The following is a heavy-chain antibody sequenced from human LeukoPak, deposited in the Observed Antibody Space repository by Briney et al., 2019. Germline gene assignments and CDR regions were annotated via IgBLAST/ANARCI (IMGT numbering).Heavy chain of an antibody. J-gene: IGHJ6*03. Sequence: GGSLRLSCAASGFTLRSYAMSWVRQAPGKGLEWVSTISGSGGNTYYADSVKGRFTISRDNSKNTLYLQMNSLRAEDTAVYYCAVSFYYYYMDVWGKGTTVTISS. CDR2: ISGSGGNT. V-gene: IGHV3-23*01. CDR1: GFTLRSYA. CDR3: AVSFYYYYMDV. D-gene: IGHD1-7*01.